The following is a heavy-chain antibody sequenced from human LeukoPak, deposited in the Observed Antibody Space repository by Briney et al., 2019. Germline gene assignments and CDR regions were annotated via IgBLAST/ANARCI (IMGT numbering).Heavy chain of an antibody. D-gene: IGHD2-2*03. CDR2: INPNSGGT. V-gene: IGHV1-2*02. J-gene: IGHJ3*02. Sequence: ASVKVSCKASGYTFTGYYMHWVRQAPGQGLEWMGWINPNSGGTNYAQKFQGRVTMTRDTSISTAYMELSRLRSEDTAVYYCAREPTLGIVVVPAAEVGAFDIWGQGTMVTVSS. CDR1: GYTFTGYY. CDR3: AREPTLGIVVVPAAEVGAFDI.